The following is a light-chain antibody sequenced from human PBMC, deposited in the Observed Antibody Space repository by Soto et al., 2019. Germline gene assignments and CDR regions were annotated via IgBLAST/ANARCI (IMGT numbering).Light chain of an antibody. J-gene: IGLJ2*01. Sequence: QPVLTQPPSASGTPGQRVTISCSGSSSNIGTNTVIWYQQLPGAAPKLLIYSDNQRPSGVPDRFSGSKSGTSASLAISGLQSEDEADYYCAAWDVSLVVFGGGTKLT. CDR2: SDN. V-gene: IGLV1-44*01. CDR1: SSNIGTNT. CDR3: AAWDVSLVV.